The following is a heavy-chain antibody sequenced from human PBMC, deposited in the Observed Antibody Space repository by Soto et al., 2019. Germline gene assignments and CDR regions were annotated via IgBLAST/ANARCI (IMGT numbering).Heavy chain of an antibody. CDR1: GDTITDYY. Sequence: SETLSLTCTVSGDTITDYYWSWIRQSPGKGLEWIGYIYHSGSTYYNPSLKSRVTISIDTSKTQFSLKLSSVSAADTAVYYCARASRNYFDYRGQGTLVT. CDR3: ARASRNYFDY. J-gene: IGHJ4*02. V-gene: IGHV4-59*01. CDR2: IYHSGST.